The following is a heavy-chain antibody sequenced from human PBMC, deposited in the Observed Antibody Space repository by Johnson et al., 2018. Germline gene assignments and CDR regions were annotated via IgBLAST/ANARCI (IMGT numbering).Heavy chain of an antibody. J-gene: IGHJ3*01. D-gene: IGHD3-10*01. V-gene: IGHV4-31*03. CDR1: GGSISSSNYF. CDR2: IRYSGST. Sequence: QVQLQESGPGLVKPSQTLSLTCTVSGGSISSSNYFWSWIRQHPGEGLEWIGYIRYSGSTYYNPSLESRVTISLEPSKNQFSLQLSSVTAADRAVYFCASEVIATVDSDAFDLWGQGTMVTVSS. CDR3: ASEVIATVDSDAFDL.